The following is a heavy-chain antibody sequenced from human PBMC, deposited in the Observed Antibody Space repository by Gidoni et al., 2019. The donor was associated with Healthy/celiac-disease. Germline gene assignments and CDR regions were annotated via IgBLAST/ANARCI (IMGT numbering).Heavy chain of an antibody. Sequence: EVQLLASGGGLVQRGGSLSLSCAASGFTFSSYAISWVRPAPGKGLEWVSAIIGRGGSTYYADSVKGRFTISRDNSKNTLYLQMNCLRAEDTAVYYCAKDLGDYWGQGTLVTVSS. CDR3: AKDLGDY. V-gene: IGHV3-23*01. CDR2: IIGRGGST. D-gene: IGHD3-10*01. J-gene: IGHJ4*02. CDR1: GFTFSSYA.